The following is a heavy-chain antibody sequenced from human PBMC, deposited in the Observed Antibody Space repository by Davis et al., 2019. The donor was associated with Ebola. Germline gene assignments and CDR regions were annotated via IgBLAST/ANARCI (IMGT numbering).Heavy chain of an antibody. CDR2: INPNSGGT. CDR3: ARWGAAPWLWGDY. Sequence: AASVKVSCKASGYTFTGYYMHWVRQAPGQGLEWMGRINPNSGGTNYAQKLQGRVTMTTDTSTSTAYMELRSLRSDDTAVYYCARWGAAPWLWGDYWGQGTLVTVSS. J-gene: IGHJ4*02. D-gene: IGHD5-18*01. CDR1: GYTFTGYY. V-gene: IGHV1-2*06.